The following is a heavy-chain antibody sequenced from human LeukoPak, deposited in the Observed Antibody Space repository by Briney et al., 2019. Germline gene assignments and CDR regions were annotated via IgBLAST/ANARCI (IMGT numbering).Heavy chain of an antibody. CDR3: AKQGKRGYSYGSRYFDC. J-gene: IGHJ4*02. CDR1: GFTFSSYA. CDR2: ISGSGGST. Sequence: GGSLRLSCAASGFTFSSYAMSWVRQAPGKGLEWVSAISGSGGSTYYADSVKGRFTISRDNSKNTLYLQMNSLRAEDTAVYYCAKQGKRGYSYGSRYFDCWGQGTLVTVSS. D-gene: IGHD5-18*01. V-gene: IGHV3-23*01.